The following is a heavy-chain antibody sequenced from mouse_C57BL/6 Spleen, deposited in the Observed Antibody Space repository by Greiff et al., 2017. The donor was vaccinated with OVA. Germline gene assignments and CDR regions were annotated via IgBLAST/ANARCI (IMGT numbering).Heavy chain of an antibody. D-gene: IGHD1-1*01. V-gene: IGHV1-82*01. CDR2: IYPGDGDT. Sequence: VQRVESGPELVKPGASVKISCKASGYAFSSSWMNWVKQRPGKGLEWIGRIYPGDGDTNYNGKFKGKATLTADKSSSTAYMQLSSLTSEDSAVYFCATTVVATSWYFDVWGTGTTVTVSS. CDR1: GYAFSSSW. CDR3: ATTVVATSWYFDV. J-gene: IGHJ1*03.